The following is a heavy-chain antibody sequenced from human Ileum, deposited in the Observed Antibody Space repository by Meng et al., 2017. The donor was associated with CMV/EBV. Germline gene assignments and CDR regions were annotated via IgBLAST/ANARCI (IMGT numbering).Heavy chain of an antibody. CDR2: INAGNGNT. CDR1: TFPSYT. J-gene: IGHJ5*02. V-gene: IGHV1-3*01. D-gene: IGHD3-10*01. CDR3: ARGGYVSGSRLKDWFDP. Sequence: TFPSYTMHWVRQAPGQRLEWMGWINAGNGNTKYSQNFQGRVTITRDTSATSAYMELSSLRSEDTAVYYCARGGYVSGSRLKDWFDPWGQGTLVTVSS.